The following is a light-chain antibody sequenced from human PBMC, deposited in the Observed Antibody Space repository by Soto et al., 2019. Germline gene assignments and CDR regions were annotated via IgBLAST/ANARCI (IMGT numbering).Light chain of an antibody. J-gene: IGLJ3*02. CDR2: DVT. CDR3: CSYAGSYTLGV. Sequence: QSALTQPRSVSGSPGQSVTISCTGTSSDVGGYNLVSWYQQYPGRAPKRLIYDVTKRPSGVPDRFSGSKSGNTASLTISGLQADDEADYYCCSYAGSYTLGVFGGGTKVTVL. V-gene: IGLV2-11*01. CDR1: SSDVGGYNL.